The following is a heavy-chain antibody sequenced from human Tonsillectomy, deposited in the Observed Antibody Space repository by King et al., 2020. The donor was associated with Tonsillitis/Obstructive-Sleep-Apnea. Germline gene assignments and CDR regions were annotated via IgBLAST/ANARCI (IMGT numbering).Heavy chain of an antibody. V-gene: IGHV3-30*18. CDR2: ISYDGSNK. J-gene: IGHJ4*02. Sequence: VQLVESGGGVVQPGRSLRLSCAASGFTFSSYGMHWVRQAPGKGLEWVAVISYDGSNKYYADSVKGRFTISRDNSKNTLYLQMNSLRAEDTAVYYCAKDSGYSGYPFDYWGQGTLVTVSS. D-gene: IGHD5-12*01. CDR1: GFTFSSYG. CDR3: AKDSGYSGYPFDY.